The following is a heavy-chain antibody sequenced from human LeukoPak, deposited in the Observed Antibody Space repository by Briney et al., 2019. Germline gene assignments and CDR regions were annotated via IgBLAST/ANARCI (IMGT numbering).Heavy chain of an antibody. CDR1: GFTFSSSA. CDR3: ARARLQPQLVLVGY. D-gene: IGHD6-13*01. Sequence: GGSLRLSCAASGFTFSSSAMTWVRQAPGKGLEWVSAISYSGTKTHYADSVKGRFTISRDNSKNTLYLQMNSLRAEDTAVYYCARARLQPQLVLVGYWGQGTLVTVSS. J-gene: IGHJ4*02. V-gene: IGHV3-23*01. CDR2: ISYSGTKT.